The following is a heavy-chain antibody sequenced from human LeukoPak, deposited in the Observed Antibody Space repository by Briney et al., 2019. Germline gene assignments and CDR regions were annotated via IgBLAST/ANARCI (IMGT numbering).Heavy chain of an antibody. CDR3: ARDRSASYYYYGMNV. J-gene: IGHJ6*02. V-gene: IGHV3-21*01. Sequence: PGGSLRLSCAASGFTLSSYSMNWLRQAPGKGLEWVSSISSSSSYIYYADSVKGRFTISRDNAKNSLYLQMNSLRAEDTAVYYCARDRSASYYYYGMNVWGQGTTVTVSS. CDR2: ISSSSSYI. CDR1: GFTLSSYS.